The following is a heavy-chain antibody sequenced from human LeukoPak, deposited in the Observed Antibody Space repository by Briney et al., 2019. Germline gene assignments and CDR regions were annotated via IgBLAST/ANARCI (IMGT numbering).Heavy chain of an antibody. V-gene: IGHV4-59*08. CDR2: IYYSGST. CDR1: GGSISSYY. CDR3: ARHPCSGRYCSGGSCYSAHMDV. J-gene: IGHJ6*03. Sequence: PSETLSLTCTVSGGSISSYYWSWIRQPPGKGLEWIGYIYYSGSTNYNPSLKSRVTISVDTSKNQFSLKLSSVTAADTAVYYCARHPCSGRYCSGGSCYSAHMDVWGKGTTVTVSS. D-gene: IGHD2-15*01.